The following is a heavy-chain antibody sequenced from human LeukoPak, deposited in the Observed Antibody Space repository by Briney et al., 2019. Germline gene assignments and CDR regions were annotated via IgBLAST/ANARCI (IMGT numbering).Heavy chain of an antibody. J-gene: IGHJ4*02. CDR3: AKEGSNWSPIDF. CDR2: ITWDGGSA. D-gene: IGHD6-13*01. CDR1: GFIFDDYS. V-gene: IGHV3-43*01. Sequence: GGSLRLSCAASGFIFDDYSMHWARQPPGKGLEWVSLITWDGGSAYYADSVKGRFTISRDNSQNSLYLQMNSLRTEDTALYYCAKEGSNWSPIDFWGQGTLVTVSS.